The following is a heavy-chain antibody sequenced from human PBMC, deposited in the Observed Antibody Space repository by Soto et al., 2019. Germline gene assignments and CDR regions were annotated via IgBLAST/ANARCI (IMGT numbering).Heavy chain of an antibody. V-gene: IGHV3-74*01. CDR3: AAYRSQMGFQH. D-gene: IGHD3-16*01. CDR1: GFTFSSYW. J-gene: IGHJ1*01. CDR2: INSDGGIT. Sequence: PGGSLRLSCEASGFTFSSYWMHWVRQAPGKGLVWVSRINSDGGITNYADSVKGRFTISRDNAKNTLYLQMNSLRAEDTAVYYCAAYRSQMGFQHWGQGTLVTVSS.